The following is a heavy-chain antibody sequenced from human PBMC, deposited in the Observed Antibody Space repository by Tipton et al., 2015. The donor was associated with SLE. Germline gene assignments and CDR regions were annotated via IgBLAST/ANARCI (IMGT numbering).Heavy chain of an antibody. D-gene: IGHD5-18*01. CDR1: GFTFTTYG. V-gene: IGHV3-33*01. CDR3: VRDKTAFYYFDH. CDR2: IWYDGSNI. Sequence: SLRLSCAASGFTFTTYGLHWVRQAPGKGLEWVAVIWYDGSNINYADSVKGRFTISRDNSKNTLYLQMDRLRAEDTAVYYCVRDKTAFYYFDHWGQGTLVTVSS. J-gene: IGHJ4*02.